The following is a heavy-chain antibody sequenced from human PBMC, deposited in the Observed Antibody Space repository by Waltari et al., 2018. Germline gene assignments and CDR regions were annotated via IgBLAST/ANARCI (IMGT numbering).Heavy chain of an antibody. J-gene: IGHJ5*02. CDR3: ARDQATMVRGVIIGWFDP. CDR2: IYHSGST. D-gene: IGHD3-10*01. Sequence: QVQLQESGPGLVKPSGTLSLTCAVSGGSISSSNWWSWVRPPPGKGLEWIGEIYHSGSTNYNPSLKSRVTISVDKSKNQFSLKLSSVTAADTAVYYCARDQATMVRGVIIGWFDPWGQGTLVTVSS. CDR1: GGSISSSNW. V-gene: IGHV4-4*02.